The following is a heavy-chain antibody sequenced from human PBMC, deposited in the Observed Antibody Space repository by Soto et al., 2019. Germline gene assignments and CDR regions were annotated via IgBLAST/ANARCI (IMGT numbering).Heavy chain of an antibody. J-gene: IGHJ4*02. D-gene: IGHD3-10*01. CDR3: AKGRGGSGSLAPRVAF. CDR1: GFTFNNYA. V-gene: IGHV3-23*01. Sequence: EVQLLESGGGLVQPGGSLRLSCAASGFTFNNYAMTWVRQAPGKGLEWVSAISGGGDTTSYADSVKGRFTVSRDGSKNTLELQTSSRRAEDTALYYCAKGRGGSGSLAPRVAFWGQGTLVTVSS. CDR2: ISGGGDTT.